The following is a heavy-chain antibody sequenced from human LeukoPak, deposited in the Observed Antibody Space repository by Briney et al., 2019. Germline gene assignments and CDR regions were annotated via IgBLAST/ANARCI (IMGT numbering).Heavy chain of an antibody. Sequence: GESLKISCKGSGYSFTTYWIAWVRQMPGKGLEWMGIIYPDDSDTTYSPSFQGQVTISADKSIYTAYLQWSSLRASDTAMYYCARRSNGGKEFDQWGQGTLVTVSS. D-gene: IGHD4-23*01. V-gene: IGHV5-51*01. CDR3: ARRSNGGKEFDQ. CDR1: GYSFTTYW. CDR2: IYPDDSDT. J-gene: IGHJ4*02.